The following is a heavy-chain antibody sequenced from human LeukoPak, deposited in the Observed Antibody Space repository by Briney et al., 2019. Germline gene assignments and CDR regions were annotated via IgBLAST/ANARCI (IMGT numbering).Heavy chain of an antibody. J-gene: IGHJ5*02. D-gene: IGHD5-18*01. CDR2: MNPNSGNT. CDR1: GYTFTSYD. CDR3: ASREYSYGYSWFDP. Sequence: GASVKVSCKASGYTFTSYDINWVRQATGQGLEWMGWMNPNSGNTGYARKFQGRVTITRNTSISTAYMELSSLRSEDTAVYYCASREYSYGYSWFDPWGQGTLVTVSS. V-gene: IGHV1-8*03.